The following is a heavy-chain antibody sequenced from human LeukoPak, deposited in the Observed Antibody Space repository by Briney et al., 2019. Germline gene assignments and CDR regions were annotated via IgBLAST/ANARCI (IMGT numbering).Heavy chain of an antibody. CDR3: ARGTSRVRGVIIPLYYYYMDV. CDR2: IYYSGST. CDR1: GGSISSYY. D-gene: IGHD3-10*01. J-gene: IGHJ6*03. Sequence: SETLSLTCTVSGGSISSYYWSWIRQPPGKGLEWIGYIYYSGSTNYHPSLKSRVTISVDTSKKQFSLKLSSVTAADTAVYYWARGTSRVRGVIIPLYYYYMDVWGKGTTVTISS. V-gene: IGHV4-59*01.